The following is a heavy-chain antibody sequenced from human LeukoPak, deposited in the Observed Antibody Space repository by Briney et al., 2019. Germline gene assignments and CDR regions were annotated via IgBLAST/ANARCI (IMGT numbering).Heavy chain of an antibody. CDR3: ARKAAATFDY. D-gene: IGHD6-13*01. J-gene: IGHJ4*02. CDR2: IYSGGST. V-gene: IGHV3-66*02. CDR1: IFNASSNY. Sequence: VPLSLSCVANIFNASSNYMSCVRHTSPKGLEWVSVIYSGGSTYYADSVKGRFTISRDNSKNTLYLQMNSLRAEDTAVYYCARKAAATFDYWGQGTLVTVSS.